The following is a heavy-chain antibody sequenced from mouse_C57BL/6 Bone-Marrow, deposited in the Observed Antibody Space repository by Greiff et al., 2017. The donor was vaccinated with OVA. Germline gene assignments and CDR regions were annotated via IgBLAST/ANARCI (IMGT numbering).Heavy chain of an antibody. CDR3: ARTDSSGSDY. Sequence: VQLQQSGPELVKPGASVKISCKASGYAFSSSWMNWVKQRPGKGLEWIGRLYPGDGDTNYNGKFKGKATLTADKSSSTAYMQLSSLTSEDSAVYFCARTDSSGSDYWGQGTTLTVSS. CDR1: GYAFSSSW. D-gene: IGHD3-2*02. V-gene: IGHV1-82*01. J-gene: IGHJ2*01. CDR2: LYPGDGDT.